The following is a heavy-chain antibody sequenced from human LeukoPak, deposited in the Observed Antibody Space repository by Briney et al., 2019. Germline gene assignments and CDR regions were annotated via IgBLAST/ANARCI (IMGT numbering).Heavy chain of an antibody. J-gene: IGHJ4*02. V-gene: IGHV1-8*01. CDR1: GYTFTSYD. D-gene: IGHD4-17*01. Sequence: ASVKVSCKASGYTFTSYDINWVRQATGQGLEWMGWVNPNSGNTGYAQKFQGRVTMTRNTSISTAYMELSSLRSEDTAVYYCARVDGDYLPYYFDYWGQGTLVTVSS. CDR3: ARVDGDYLPYYFDY. CDR2: VNPNSGNT.